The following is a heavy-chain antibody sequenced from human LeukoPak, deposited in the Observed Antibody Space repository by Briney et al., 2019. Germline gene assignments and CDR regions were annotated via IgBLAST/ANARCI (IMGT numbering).Heavy chain of an antibody. CDR2: MNPNSGNT. CDR1: GYTFTSYD. CDR3: ARGQKSYYYYYYMDV. J-gene: IGHJ6*03. V-gene: IGHV1-8*03. Sequence: ASVKVSCKASGYTFTSYDINWVRQATGQGLEWMGWMNPNSGNTGYAQKFQGRVTITRNTSISTAYMELSSLRSEDTAVYYCARGQKSYYYYYYMDVWGKGTMVTVSS.